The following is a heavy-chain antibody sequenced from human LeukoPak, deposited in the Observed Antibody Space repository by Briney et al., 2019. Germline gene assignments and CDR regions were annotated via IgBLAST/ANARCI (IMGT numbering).Heavy chain of an antibody. CDR1: GDSVSRNDAA. CDR3: ARASDCSRTSCYIRSLYTDAFDI. Sequence: SQTLSLTCAISGDSVSRNDAAWNWIRQSPSRGLEWLGRTYYRSKWYSDYAVSVKGRITINGDTSKNEFSLQLNSVTAADTAVYYCARASDCSRTSCYIRSLYTDAFDIWGQGTMVTVSS. CDR2: TYYRSKWYS. J-gene: IGHJ3*02. D-gene: IGHD2-2*02. V-gene: IGHV6-1*01.